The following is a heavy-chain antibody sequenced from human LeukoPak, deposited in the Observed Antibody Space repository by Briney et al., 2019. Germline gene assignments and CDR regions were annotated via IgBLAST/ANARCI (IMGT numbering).Heavy chain of an antibody. V-gene: IGHV4-34*01. D-gene: IGHD3-10*01. CDR2: INNSGST. Sequence: SETLSLTCAVYGETFNGYYWSWIRQPPGKGLEWIGEINNSGSTNYNPSLKSRVTISVDTSKNQFSLKLSSVTAADTAVYYCARGVRGVYYYYYMDVWGKGTTVTVSS. CDR1: GETFNGYY. CDR3: ARGVRGVYYYYYMDV. J-gene: IGHJ6*03.